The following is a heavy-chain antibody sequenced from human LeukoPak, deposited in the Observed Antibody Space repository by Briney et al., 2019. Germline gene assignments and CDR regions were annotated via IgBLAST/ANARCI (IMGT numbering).Heavy chain of an antibody. V-gene: IGHV3-48*03. CDR3: ASTMEVVVVPAAIPPYYYYGMDV. CDR2: ISSSGSTI. CDR1: GFTFSSYE. J-gene: IGHJ6*02. Sequence: GGSLRLSCAASGFTFSSYEMNWVRQAPGKGLEWVSYISSSGSTIYYADSVKGRFTISRDNAKNSLYLQMNSLRAEDTAVYYCASTMEVVVVPAAIPPYYYYGMDVWGQGTTVNVSS. D-gene: IGHD2-2*01.